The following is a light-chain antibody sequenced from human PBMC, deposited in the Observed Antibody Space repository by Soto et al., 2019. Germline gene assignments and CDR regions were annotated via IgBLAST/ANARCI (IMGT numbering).Light chain of an antibody. CDR3: QSHDSSLNSWV. J-gene: IGLJ3*02. V-gene: IGLV1-40*01. CDR2: ANT. Sequence: QSVLTQPPSISGAPGQRVTISCTGSSSNIGAGYDVHWYQLLPGTAPKLLSYANTNRPSGVPDRFSGSKSGTSASLAITGLRDEDEADYYCQSHDSSLNSWVFGGGTKLTVL. CDR1: SSNIGAGYD.